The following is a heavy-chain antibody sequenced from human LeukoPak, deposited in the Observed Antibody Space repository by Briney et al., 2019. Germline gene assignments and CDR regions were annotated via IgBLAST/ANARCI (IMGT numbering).Heavy chain of an antibody. J-gene: IGHJ4*02. Sequence: SETLSLTCTVSGGSISSSSYYWGWIRQPPGKGLEWIGSIYYSGSTYYNPSLKSRVTISVDTSKNQFSLKLSSMTAADTAVYYCARDIVPDYWGQGTLVTVSS. CDR3: ARDIVPDY. D-gene: IGHD2-15*01. CDR1: GGSISSSSYY. V-gene: IGHV4-39*07. CDR2: IYYSGST.